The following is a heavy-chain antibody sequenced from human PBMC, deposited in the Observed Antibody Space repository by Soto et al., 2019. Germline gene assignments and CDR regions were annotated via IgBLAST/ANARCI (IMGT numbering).Heavy chain of an antibody. J-gene: IGHJ4*02. CDR2: IIPIYASP. Sequence: QVQLVQSGAEVKKPGSSVKVSCKASGGTFSSNAISWVRQAPGQGLEWMGGIIPIYASPNYAQTFQGRVTVTADKATSTAYLAWSRRKFADSAIYYCAVAVTGSWSPLAHWGQGTLVIVSS. V-gene: IGHV1-69*06. CDR1: GGTFSSNA. D-gene: IGHD3-9*01. CDR3: AVAVTGSWSPLAH.